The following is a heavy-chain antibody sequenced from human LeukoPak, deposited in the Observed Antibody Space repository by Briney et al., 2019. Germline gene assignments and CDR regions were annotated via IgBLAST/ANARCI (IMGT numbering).Heavy chain of an antibody. V-gene: IGHV3-74*01. CDR2: INSDGSST. CDR3: ARQTGSGLFILP. Sequence: GGSLRLSCAASGFTFSSYWMHWVRQAPGKGLVWVSRINSDGSSTSYADSVKGRFTISRDNAKNTLYLQMNSLRAEDTAVYYCARQTGSGLFILPGGQGTLVTVSS. D-gene: IGHD3/OR15-3a*01. J-gene: IGHJ4*02. CDR1: GFTFSSYW.